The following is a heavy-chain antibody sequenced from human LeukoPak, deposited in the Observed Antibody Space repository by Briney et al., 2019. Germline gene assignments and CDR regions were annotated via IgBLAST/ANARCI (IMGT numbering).Heavy chain of an antibody. V-gene: IGHV3-23*01. CDR1: GFTFSSYA. D-gene: IGHD3-10*01. Sequence: PGGSLRLSCAASGFTFSSYAMSWVRQAPGKGLEWVSGISGSGGSTYYADSVKGRFTISRDNSRNTLYLQMNSLRVEDTAVYYCARVSGPGMNEYYHLWGQGTLVTVSS. CDR3: ARVSGPGMNEYYHL. J-gene: IGHJ1*01. CDR2: ISGSGGST.